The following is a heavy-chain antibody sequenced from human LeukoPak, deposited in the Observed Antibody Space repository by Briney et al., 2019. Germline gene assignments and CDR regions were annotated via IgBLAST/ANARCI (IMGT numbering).Heavy chain of an antibody. CDR1: GYTFTSYG. J-gene: IGHJ4*02. D-gene: IGHD6-19*01. Sequence: GASVKVSCKTSGYTFTSYGITWVRQAPGQGLEWMGWMNPNSGNTGYAQKFQGRVTMTRNTSISTAYMELSSLRSEDTAVYYCARGRGKWLVRFLGYWGQGTLVTVSS. CDR3: ARGRGKWLVRFLGY. CDR2: MNPNSGNT. V-gene: IGHV1-8*02.